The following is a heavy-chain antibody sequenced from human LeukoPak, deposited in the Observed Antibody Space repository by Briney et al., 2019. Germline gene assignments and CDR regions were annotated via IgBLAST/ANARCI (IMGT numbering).Heavy chain of an antibody. V-gene: IGHV3-48*01. Sequence: GGSLRLSCAASGFTFSTYIMNWVRQAPGKGLEWISYIHSSSSSIYYADSVKGRFTISRDNAKNSLYLQMNSLRAEDTAVYYCAKGRGAFDIWGQGTMVTVSS. CDR2: IHSSSSSI. CDR3: AKGRGAFDI. J-gene: IGHJ3*02. CDR1: GFTFSTYI. D-gene: IGHD3-10*01.